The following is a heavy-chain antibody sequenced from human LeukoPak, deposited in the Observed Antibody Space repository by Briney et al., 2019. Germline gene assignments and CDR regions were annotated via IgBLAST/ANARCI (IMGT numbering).Heavy chain of an antibody. CDR1: GFTFSSYS. V-gene: IGHV3-21*01. Sequence: GGSLRLSCAASGFTFSSYSMNWVRQAPGKGLEWVSSITSSGRYIYYADSVKGRFTISRDNAKNSLYLQMNSLRAEDTAVYYCARDSKGDYGDYGEDYWGQGTLVTVSS. J-gene: IGHJ4*02. CDR3: ARDSKGDYGDYGEDY. D-gene: IGHD4-17*01. CDR2: ITSSGRYI.